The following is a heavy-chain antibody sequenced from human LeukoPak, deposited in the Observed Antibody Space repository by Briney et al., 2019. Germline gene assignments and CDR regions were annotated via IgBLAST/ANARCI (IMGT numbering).Heavy chain of an antibody. J-gene: IGHJ4*02. CDR1: GFTFKTYG. V-gene: IGHV3-30*02. CDR2: IEKDGSNK. D-gene: IGHD6-19*01. Sequence: GGSLRLSCAASGFTFKTYGMHWARQAPGKGLDWVAFIEKDGSNKYYADSVKGRFTVSRDNSKNRLYLQMNSLRPEETALYYCAKDLEQWPAVPEYWGQGTLVIVSS. CDR3: AKDLEQWPAVPEY.